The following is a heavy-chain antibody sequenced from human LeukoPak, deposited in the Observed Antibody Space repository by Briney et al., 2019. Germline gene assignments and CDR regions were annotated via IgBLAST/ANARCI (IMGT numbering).Heavy chain of an antibody. J-gene: IGHJ4*02. Sequence: LETLSLTCTVSGGSISSYYWSWIRQPPGKGLEWIGYIYYSGSTNYNPSLKSRVTISVDTSKNQFSLKLSSVTAADTAVYYCARARSSWNFADWGQGTLVTVSS. V-gene: IGHV4-59*01. CDR2: IYYSGST. D-gene: IGHD6-13*01. CDR1: GGSISSYY. CDR3: ARARSSWNFAD.